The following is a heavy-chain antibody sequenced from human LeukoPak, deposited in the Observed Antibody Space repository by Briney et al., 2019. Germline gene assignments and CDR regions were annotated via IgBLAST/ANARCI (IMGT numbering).Heavy chain of an antibody. J-gene: IGHJ2*01. CDR3: ARVRWPGIAASGTRASWFFDL. Sequence: PSETLSLTCTVSGGSISGYYWTWIRQPPGKGLDYIGYVYYSGKTNYNPSLRSRVTMSVDTSKNQFSLNLTSVTAADTAVYYCARVRWPGIAASGTRASWFFDLWGRGTLVTVSS. CDR2: VYYSGKT. D-gene: IGHD6-13*01. CDR1: GGSISGYY. V-gene: IGHV4-59*01.